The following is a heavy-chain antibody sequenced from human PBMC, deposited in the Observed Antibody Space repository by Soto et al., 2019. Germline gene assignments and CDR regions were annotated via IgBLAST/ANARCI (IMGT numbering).Heavy chain of an antibody. D-gene: IGHD2-15*01. CDR1: GYTFTGYY. J-gene: IGHJ5*02. Sequence: QVQLVQSGAEVKKPGASVKVSCKASGYTFTGYYMNWVRQAPGQGLEWMGWINPNSGGTNYAQKFQGRVTMTRDTSISTAYIELRRLSSDDMPVYYRARVRGHGSCGSCYISGYHRFDSSGRFSLLTAS. CDR2: INPNSGGT. V-gene: IGHV1-2*02. CDR3: ARVRGHGSCGSCYISGYHRFDS.